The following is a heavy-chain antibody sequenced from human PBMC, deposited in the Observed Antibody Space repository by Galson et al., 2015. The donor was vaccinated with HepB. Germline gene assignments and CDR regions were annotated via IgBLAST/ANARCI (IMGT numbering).Heavy chain of an antibody. CDR2: INPHSGGT. Sequence: SVKVSCKVSGYTFTDYYMHWVRQAPGQGLEWMGWINPHSGGTNYAQKFQGRVTMTGDTSISTAYMELSNLVSDDTAMYYCARANWNYANYWGQGTLVTVSS. V-gene: IGHV1-2*02. CDR1: GYTFTDYY. CDR3: ARANWNYANY. J-gene: IGHJ4*02. D-gene: IGHD1-7*01.